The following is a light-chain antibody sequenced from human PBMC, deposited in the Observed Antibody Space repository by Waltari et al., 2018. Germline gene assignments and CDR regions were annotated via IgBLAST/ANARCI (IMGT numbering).Light chain of an antibody. Sequence: DVVMTQSPLSLPITPGQPASISCRSSQTFVHTDGNTYLSWYHQKPGQPPRLLIYKVSNRDSGVPDRFSGSGAGTDFTLKISRVEAEDVGVYYCGQATKTPFTFGPGTKLDIK. CDR2: KVS. CDR3: GQATKTPFT. V-gene: IGKV2-30*02. CDR1: QTFVHTDGNTY. J-gene: IGKJ3*01.